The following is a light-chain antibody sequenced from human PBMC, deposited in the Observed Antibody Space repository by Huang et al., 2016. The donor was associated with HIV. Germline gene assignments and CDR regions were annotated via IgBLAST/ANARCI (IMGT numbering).Light chain of an antibody. CDR2: GSS. CDR1: RSVSSN. Sequence: IVMTQSPATLSVSPGERVTVSCRANRSVSSNLAWYQQRPGQAPRLLIYGSSTRAPGIPARFSGSGAGTDFSLTISSLQSEDFALDYCQQYNNWLLSFGGGTRVDI. CDR3: QQYNNWLLS. J-gene: IGKJ4*01. V-gene: IGKV3-15*01.